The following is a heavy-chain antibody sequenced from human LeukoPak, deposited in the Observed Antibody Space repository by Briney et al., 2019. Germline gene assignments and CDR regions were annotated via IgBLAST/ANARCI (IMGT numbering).Heavy chain of an antibody. J-gene: IGHJ6*02. CDR3: AKERPHGMDV. CDR2: ITSTSTYI. CDR1: GFTFSSYN. V-gene: IGHV3-21*01. D-gene: IGHD6-6*01. Sequence: GGSPRLSCTGSGFTFSSYNMNWVRQAPGEGLEWVSTITSTSTYIAYADSVKGRFTISRDNADNSVYLQMNSLRADDTAIYYCAKERPHGMDVWGQGTSVTVSS.